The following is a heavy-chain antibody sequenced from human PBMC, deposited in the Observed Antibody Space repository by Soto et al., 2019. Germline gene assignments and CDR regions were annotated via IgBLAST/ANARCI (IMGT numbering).Heavy chain of an antibody. CDR1: GYTFTGYY. CDR3: ARGYYYDSSGYYTRNYYYYGMDV. CDR2: INPNSGGT. J-gene: IGHJ6*02. V-gene: IGHV1-2*04. Sequence: GASVKVSCKASGYTFTGYYMHWVRQAPGQGLEWMGWINPNSGGTNYAQKFQGWVTMTRDTSISTAYMELSRLRSDDTAVYYCARGYYYDSSGYYTRNYYYYGMDVWGQGTTVTVSS. D-gene: IGHD3-22*01.